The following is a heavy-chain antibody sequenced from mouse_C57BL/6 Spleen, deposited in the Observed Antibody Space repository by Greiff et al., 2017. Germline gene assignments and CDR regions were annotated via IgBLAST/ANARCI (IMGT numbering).Heavy chain of an antibody. CDR2: INPSTGGT. D-gene: IGHD2-4*01. V-gene: IGHV1-42*01. CDR3: ARSPYDYDRGYYAMDY. CDR1: GYSFTGYY. J-gene: IGHJ4*01. Sequence: EVQLQQSGPELVKPGASVKISCKASGYSFTGYYMNWVKQSPEKSLEWIGEINPSTGGTTYNQKFKAKATLTVDKSSSTAYMQLKSLTSEDSAVYYCARSPYDYDRGYYAMDYWGQGTSVTVSS.